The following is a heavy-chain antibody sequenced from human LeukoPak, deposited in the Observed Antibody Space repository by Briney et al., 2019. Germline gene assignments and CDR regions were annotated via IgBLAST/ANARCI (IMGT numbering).Heavy chain of an antibody. J-gene: IGHJ3*01. V-gene: IGHV3-64*01. CDR2: ITYNGGTT. CDR3: ARERCSAYYFDALDV. D-gene: IGHD5-12*01. CDR1: GFTFSNYA. Sequence: PGGSLRLSCAAAGFTFSNYAMHWVRQAPGKGLEYLSGITYNGGTTYYANSVEGRFTISRDNSKNTLYLQMGSLRAEDMAVYYCARERCSAYYFDALDVWGQGTMVTVSS.